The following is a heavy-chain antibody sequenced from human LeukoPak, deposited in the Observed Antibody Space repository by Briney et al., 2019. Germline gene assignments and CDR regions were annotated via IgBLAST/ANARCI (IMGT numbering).Heavy chain of an antibody. CDR3: TWGRWAGYFDY. Sequence: PSETLSLTCTVSGGSISSSSYYWGWIRQPPGKGLEWIGSIYYSGSTYYNPSLKSRVTISVDTSKNQFSLKLTSVTAADTAVHYCTWGRWAGYFDYWGQGALVTVSS. V-gene: IGHV4-39*07. J-gene: IGHJ4*02. D-gene: IGHD3-16*01. CDR1: GGSISSSSYY. CDR2: IYYSGST.